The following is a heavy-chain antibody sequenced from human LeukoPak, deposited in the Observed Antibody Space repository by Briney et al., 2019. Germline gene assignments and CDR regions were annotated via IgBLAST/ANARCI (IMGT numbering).Heavy chain of an antibody. CDR3: ARGYCSSTSCYRVLYYYGMDV. V-gene: IGHV4-39*01. CDR1: GGSISSNNYY. CDR2: IYYTGST. D-gene: IGHD2-2*01. Sequence: PSETLSLTCSVSGGSISSNNYYWGWIRQPPGKGLEWIGTIYYTGSTYYNPSLKSRVTISVDTSKNQFSLKLSSVTAADTAVYYCARGYCSSTSCYRVLYYYGMDVWGQGTTVTVSS. J-gene: IGHJ6*02.